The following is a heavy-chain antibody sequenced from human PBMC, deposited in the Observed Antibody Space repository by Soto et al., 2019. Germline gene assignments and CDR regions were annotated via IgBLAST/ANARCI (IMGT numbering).Heavy chain of an antibody. V-gene: IGHV4-59*01. D-gene: IGHD3-3*01. CDR2: IYYSGST. CDR3: ARSSTIFGVVRSFDY. CDR1: GGSISSYY. Sequence: SETLSLTCNVSGGSISSYYWSWIRQPPGKGLEWIGYIYYSGSTNYNPSLKSRVTISVDTSKNQFSLKLSSVTAADTAVYYCARSSTIFGVVRSFDYWGQGTLVTVSS. J-gene: IGHJ4*02.